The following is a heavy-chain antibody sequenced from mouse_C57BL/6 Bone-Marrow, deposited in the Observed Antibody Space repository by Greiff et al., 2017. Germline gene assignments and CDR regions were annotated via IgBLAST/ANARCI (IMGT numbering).Heavy chain of an antibody. CDR2: INYDGSST. CDR3: ARDQGDGYDGGDARDY. D-gene: IGHD2-2*01. Sequence: EVKLMESEGGLVQPGSSMKLSCTASGFTFSDSYMAFVRQVPEKGLEWVANINYDGSSTYYLDSLKNPFIIPRHNAKNMLYLQRSSLKSEDTATYYCARDQGDGYDGGDARDYWGQGTSVTVSS. J-gene: IGHJ4*01. CDR1: GFTFSDSY. V-gene: IGHV5-16*01.